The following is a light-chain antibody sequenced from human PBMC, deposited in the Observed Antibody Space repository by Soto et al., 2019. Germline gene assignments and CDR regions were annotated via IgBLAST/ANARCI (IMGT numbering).Light chain of an antibody. V-gene: IGLV2-14*01. Sequence: QSALTQPASVSGSPGQSITISCTGTSSDVVSYYYVSWYQQYPGKAPKLMIYDVSNRPSGVSYRFSGSKSGNTACLTIPGVHVDDGGYYYCSLHTTGSDYMVFGGGTKLAVL. J-gene: IGLJ3*02. CDR2: DVS. CDR1: SSDVVSYYY. CDR3: SLHTTGSDYMV.